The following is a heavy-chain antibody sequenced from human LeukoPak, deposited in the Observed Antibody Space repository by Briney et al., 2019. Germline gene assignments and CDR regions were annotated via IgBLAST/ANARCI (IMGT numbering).Heavy chain of an antibody. CDR2: IKSKTDGGTT. CDR1: GFTFSNAW. Sequence: GGSLRLSCAASGFTFSNAWMSWVRQAPGKGLEWVGRIKSKTDGGTTDYAAPVKGRFTISRDNSKNTLYLQMNSLRAEDTAVYYCAKEIYFGSGSYPDYWGQGTLVTVPS. V-gene: IGHV3-15*01. J-gene: IGHJ4*02. CDR3: AKEIYFGSGSYPDY. D-gene: IGHD3-10*01.